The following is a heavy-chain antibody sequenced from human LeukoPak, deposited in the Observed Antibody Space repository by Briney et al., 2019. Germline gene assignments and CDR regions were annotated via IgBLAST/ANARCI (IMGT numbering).Heavy chain of an antibody. V-gene: IGHV3-23*01. Sequence: GGSLRLSCAASGFTFSSHWMTWVRQAPGKGLEWVSSVSGSGGSTYYADSVKGRFTISRDNSKSTLFLQMNSLRAEDTAVYYCAKSSYYDSSGYYREYYFDYWGQGTLVTVSS. CDR2: VSGSGGST. J-gene: IGHJ4*02. CDR3: AKSSYYDSSGYYREYYFDY. CDR1: GFTFSSHW. D-gene: IGHD3-22*01.